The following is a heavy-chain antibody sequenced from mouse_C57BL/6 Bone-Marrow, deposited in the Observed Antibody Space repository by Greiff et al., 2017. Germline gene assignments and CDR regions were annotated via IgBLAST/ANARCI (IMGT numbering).Heavy chain of an antibody. CDR3: ATNYYGSSPFAY. CDR2: IYPSDSET. V-gene: IGHV1-61*01. J-gene: IGHJ3*01. CDR1: GYTFTSYW. D-gene: IGHD1-1*01. Sequence: VKLQQPGAELVRPGSSVKLSCKASGYTFTSYWMDWVKQRPGQGLEWIGNIYPSDSETHYNQKFKDKATLTVDKSSSTAYMQLSSLTSEDSAVYYCATNYYGSSPFAYWGQGTLVTVSA.